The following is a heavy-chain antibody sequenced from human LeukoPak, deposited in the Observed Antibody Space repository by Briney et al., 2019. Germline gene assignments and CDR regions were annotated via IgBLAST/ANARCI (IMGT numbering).Heavy chain of an antibody. J-gene: IGHJ4*02. V-gene: IGHV4-61*02. CDR1: GGSISSGSYY. CDR2: IYTSGST. CDR3: ARDYDYGDYGMDY. Sequence: SETLSLTCTVSGGSISSGSYYWSWIRQPAGKGLEWIGRIYTSGSTNYNPSLKSRVTMSVDTSKNQFSLKLSSVTAADTAVYYCARDYDYGDYGMDYWGQGTLVTVSS. D-gene: IGHD4-17*01.